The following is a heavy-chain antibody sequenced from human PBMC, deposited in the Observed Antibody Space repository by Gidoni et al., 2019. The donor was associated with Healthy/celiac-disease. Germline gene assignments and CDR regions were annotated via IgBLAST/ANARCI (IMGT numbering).Heavy chain of an antibody. CDR1: GRSLTRGGYS. CDR2: IYYSGST. J-gene: IGHJ4*02. V-gene: IGHV4-30-4*07. Sequence: QVQLQESGPGLVKPSQTLSLTCAVPGRSLTRGGYSWSWIRQPPGKGLEWIGYIYYSGSTDYNPSLKSRVTISVDTSKNQFSLKLSSVTAADTAVYYCARGGMTTPLGRIDYWGQGTLVTVSS. CDR3: ARGGMTTPLGRIDY.